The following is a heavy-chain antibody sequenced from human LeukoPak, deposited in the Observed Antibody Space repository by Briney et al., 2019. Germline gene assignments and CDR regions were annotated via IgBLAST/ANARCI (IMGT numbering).Heavy chain of an antibody. CDR3: ARQALQRDYDSSGYYFPR. V-gene: IGHV4-39*01. Sequence: KPSETLSLTCTVSGGSISSSSYYWGWIRQPPGKGLEWIGSIYYSGSTYYNPSLKSRVTISVDTSKNQFSLKLSSVTAADTAVYYCARQALQRDYDSSGYYFPRWGQGTLVTVSS. D-gene: IGHD3-22*01. J-gene: IGHJ1*01. CDR2: IYYSGST. CDR1: GGSISSSSYY.